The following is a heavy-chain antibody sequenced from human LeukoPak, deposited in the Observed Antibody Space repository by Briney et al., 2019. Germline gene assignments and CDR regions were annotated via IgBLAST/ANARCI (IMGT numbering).Heavy chain of an antibody. V-gene: IGHV3-15*01. Sequence: GGSLRLSCAASGFTFSNAWMSWVCQAPGKGLEWVGRIKSKTDGGTTDYAAPVKGRFTISRDDSKNTLYLQMNSLKTEDTAVYYCTAIAADYYDSSGSDAFDIWGQGTMVTVSS. J-gene: IGHJ3*02. D-gene: IGHD3-22*01. CDR3: TAIAADYYDSSGSDAFDI. CDR1: GFTFSNAW. CDR2: IKSKTDGGTT.